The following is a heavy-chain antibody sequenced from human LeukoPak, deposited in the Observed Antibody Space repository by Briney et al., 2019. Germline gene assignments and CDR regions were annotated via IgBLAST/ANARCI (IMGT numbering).Heavy chain of an antibody. CDR2: MNPNSGNT. V-gene: IGHV1-8*01. CDR1: GYTFTTYD. J-gene: IGHJ6*02. Sequence: ASVKVSCKASGYTFTTYDINWVRQATGQGLEWMGWMNPNSGNTGYAQKFQGRVTITRDTSASTAYMELSSLRSEDTAVYYCARDRGGFGEFQYYYYYGMDVWGQGTTVTVSS. CDR3: ARDRGGFGEFQYYYYYGMDV. D-gene: IGHD3-10*01.